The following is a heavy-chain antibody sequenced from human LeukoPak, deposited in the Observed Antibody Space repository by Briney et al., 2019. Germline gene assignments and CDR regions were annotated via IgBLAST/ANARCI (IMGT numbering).Heavy chain of an antibody. CDR2: IYHSGST. CDR3: ARTRYSSPYYYDY. J-gene: IGHJ4*02. V-gene: IGHV4-59*08. Sequence: PSETLSLTCTVSGGSISSYYWSWIRQPPGRGLECIGDIYHSGSTNFNPSLKSRVTISVDKSKNQFSLRLSSVTAADTAVYYCARTRYSSPYYYDYWGQGTLVTVSS. D-gene: IGHD6-13*01. CDR1: GGSISSYY.